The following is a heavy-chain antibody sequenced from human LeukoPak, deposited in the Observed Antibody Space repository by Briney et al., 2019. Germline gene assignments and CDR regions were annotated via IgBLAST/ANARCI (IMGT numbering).Heavy chain of an antibody. D-gene: IGHD2-15*01. CDR1: GFSVRTNY. CDR3: AKTHGPYCSGGSCLDYYYYMDV. CDR2: IYDSGDT. V-gene: IGHV3-53*05. Sequence: GGSLRLSCAASGFSVRTNYVGWVRQAPGKGLEWVSVIYDSGDTYYAASVKGRFTISRDNSKNTLYLQMDSLRAEDTAVYYCAKTHGPYCSGGSCLDYYYYMDVWGKGTTVTVSS. J-gene: IGHJ6*03.